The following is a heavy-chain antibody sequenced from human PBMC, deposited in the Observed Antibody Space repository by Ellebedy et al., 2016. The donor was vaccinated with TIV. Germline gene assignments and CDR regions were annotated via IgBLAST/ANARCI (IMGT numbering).Heavy chain of an antibody. CDR1: GFTFSNFA. Sequence: PGGSLRLSCAASGFTFSNFAMSWVRQAPGKGLEWVSGIVGGGAERYADSVKGRFTISRDNSKNTVDLQMKSLRDEDTAVYFCGNDRTAGDGYWVCVSWGQGTLVTVSS. CDR2: IVGGGA. CDR3: GNDRTAGDGYWVCVS. J-gene: IGHJ5*02. D-gene: IGHD5-18*01. V-gene: IGHV3-23*01.